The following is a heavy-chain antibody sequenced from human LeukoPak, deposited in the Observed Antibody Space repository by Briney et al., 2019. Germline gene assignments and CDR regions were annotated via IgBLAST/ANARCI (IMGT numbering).Heavy chain of an antibody. CDR2: ISSSGSTI. Sequence: PGGSLRLSCAASGFTFSSYEMNWVRQAPGKGLEWVSYISSSGSTIYYAGSVKGRFTISRDNAKNSLYLQMNSLRAEDTAVYYCARDITMVRGVIAYYYYYGMDVWGQGTTVTVSS. V-gene: IGHV3-48*03. CDR3: ARDITMVRGVIAYYYYYGMDV. CDR1: GFTFSSYE. J-gene: IGHJ6*02. D-gene: IGHD3-10*01.